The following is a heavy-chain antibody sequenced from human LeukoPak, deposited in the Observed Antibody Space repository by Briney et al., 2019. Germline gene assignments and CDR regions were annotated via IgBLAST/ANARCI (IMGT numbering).Heavy chain of an antibody. D-gene: IGHD3-10*01. V-gene: IGHV1-2*02. CDR2: INPNSGGT. Sequence: GASVKVSCKASGYTFTGYYMHWVRQAPGQGLEWMGWINPNSGGTNYAQKFQGRVTMTRDTSISTAYMELSRLRSDDTAVYYCAVPKWYYGSGSYYIGHYFDYWGQGTLVTVSS. CDR1: GYTFTGYY. J-gene: IGHJ4*02. CDR3: AVPKWYYGSGSYYIGHYFDY.